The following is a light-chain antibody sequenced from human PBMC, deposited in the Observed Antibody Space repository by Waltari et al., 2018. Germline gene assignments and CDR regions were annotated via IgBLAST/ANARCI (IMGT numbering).Light chain of an antibody. CDR2: EAS. V-gene: IGKV3-11*01. CDR3: QHRGNWPALT. J-gene: IGKJ4*01. Sequence: IVLTQSPATLSLSPGERATLSCKASQSVSTYLVWYQHKPDEAPRLLIYEASRRAPGIPARFSGSGSGTDFTLTISSLEAEDFAVYYCQHRGNWPALTFGGGTKVEIK. CDR1: QSVSTY.